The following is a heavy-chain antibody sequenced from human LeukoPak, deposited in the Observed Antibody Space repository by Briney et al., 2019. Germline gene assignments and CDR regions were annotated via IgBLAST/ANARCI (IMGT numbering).Heavy chain of an antibody. J-gene: IGHJ5*02. CDR2: IYYSGST. D-gene: IGHD5-18*01. CDR3: ARSVAAMVRWFDP. Sequence: SETLSLTCTVSGGSFSSSSYYLGWHRQPPGMGLEWIGSIYYSGSTYYNPSLKSRVTISVDTSKNQFSLKLSSVTAADTAVYYCARSVAAMVRWFDPWGQGTLVTVSS. V-gene: IGHV4-39*01. CDR1: GGSFSSSSYY.